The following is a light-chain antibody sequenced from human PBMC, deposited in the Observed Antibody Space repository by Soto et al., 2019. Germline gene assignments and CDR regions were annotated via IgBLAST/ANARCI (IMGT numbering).Light chain of an antibody. Sequence: QSALTQPRSVSGSPGQSVAISCTGTSSDVGSYNYVSWYQQHPGRAPKLMIYDVSERPSGVPDRFSASKSGYTASLTISGLQAEDEADYDCSSYAGSKMVIFGGGTKLTVL. CDR1: SSDVGSYNY. V-gene: IGLV2-11*01. J-gene: IGLJ2*01. CDR3: SSYAGSKMVI. CDR2: DVS.